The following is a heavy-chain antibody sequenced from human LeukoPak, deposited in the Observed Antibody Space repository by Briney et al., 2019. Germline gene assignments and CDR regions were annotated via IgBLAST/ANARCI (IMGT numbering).Heavy chain of an antibody. CDR1: GFTVSSNY. Sequence: GGSLRLSCAASGFTVSSNYMSWVRQAPGKGLEWLSVIYSDGSTYYTDSVKGRFTISRDDSKNTLYLQMNSLRAEDTAVYYCARDPRSGTGIWGQGALVTVSS. CDR3: ARDPRSGTGI. CDR2: IYSDGST. V-gene: IGHV3-53*01. D-gene: IGHD1-1*01. J-gene: IGHJ4*02.